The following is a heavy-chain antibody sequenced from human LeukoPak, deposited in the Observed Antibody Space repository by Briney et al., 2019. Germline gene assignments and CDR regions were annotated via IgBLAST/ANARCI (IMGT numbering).Heavy chain of an antibody. CDR3: ARVDSGHDYGPS. D-gene: IGHD5-12*01. V-gene: IGHV1-2*06. J-gene: IGHJ3*01. Sequence: ASVKVSCKASGYTFTAYYMHWVRQVPGQGLEWMGRINPNSGDTDYAQKLQGRVIMTRDTSISTAYMEVSRLRSDDTAVYYCARVDSGHDYGPSWGQGTTVTVSS. CDR2: INPNSGDT. CDR1: GYTFTAYY.